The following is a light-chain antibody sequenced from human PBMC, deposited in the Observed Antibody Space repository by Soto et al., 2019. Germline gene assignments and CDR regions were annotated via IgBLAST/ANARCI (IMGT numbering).Light chain of an antibody. CDR1: QSINNL. Sequence: DVQMTQSPSTLSASVGDRVTITCRASQSINNLLAWYQQKPGKAPKFLIYDVSTLESGVPSRFSGSGSGTEFTLTISSLQPEDFATYYCQQYDSVFTFGQGTRLEIK. V-gene: IGKV1-5*01. CDR3: QQYDSVFT. CDR2: DVS. J-gene: IGKJ5*01.